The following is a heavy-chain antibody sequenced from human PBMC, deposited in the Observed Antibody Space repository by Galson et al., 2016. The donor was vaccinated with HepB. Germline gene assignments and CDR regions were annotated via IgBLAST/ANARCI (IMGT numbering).Heavy chain of an antibody. CDR2: ISGSGGST. Sequence: SLRLSCAASGFTFSNYAMSWVRQAPGKGLEWVSGISGSGGSTYYADPVKGRFTISRDNSKNTLFLQMHSLRAEDTAVYYCAKDEGWAAAGRYYFDYWGQGTLVTVSS. CDR1: GFTFSNYA. D-gene: IGHD6-13*01. CDR3: AKDEGWAAAGRYYFDY. J-gene: IGHJ4*02. V-gene: IGHV3-23*01.